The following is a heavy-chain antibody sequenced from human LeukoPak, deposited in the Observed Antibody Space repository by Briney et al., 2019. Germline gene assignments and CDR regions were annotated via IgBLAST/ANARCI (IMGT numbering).Heavy chain of an antibody. CDR2: ISSSSTYI. D-gene: IGHD3-9*01. Sequence: GGSLRLSCAASGFTFSTYNMNWVRQAPGKGLEWVSSISSSSTYIYYADSVKGRFAISRDNAKNSLYLQLNSLRAEDTAVYYCARVSPPGFFDYWGQGTLVTVSS. CDR1: GFTFSTYN. J-gene: IGHJ4*02. CDR3: ARVSPPGFFDY. V-gene: IGHV3-21*01.